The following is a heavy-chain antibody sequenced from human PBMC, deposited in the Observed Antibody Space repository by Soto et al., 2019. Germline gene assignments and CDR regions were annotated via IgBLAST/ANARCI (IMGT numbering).Heavy chain of an antibody. D-gene: IGHD2-15*01. J-gene: IGHJ5*02. CDR2: ISSSSSTI. CDR3: ASLGYCSGGSCYGWDWFDP. V-gene: IGHV3-48*02. Sequence: GGSLRLSCAASGFTFSSYSMNWVRQAPGKGLEWVSYISSSSSTIYYADSVKGRFTISRDNAKNSLYLQMNSLRDEDTAVYYCASLGYCSGGSCYGWDWFDPWGQGTLVTVSS. CDR1: GFTFSSYS.